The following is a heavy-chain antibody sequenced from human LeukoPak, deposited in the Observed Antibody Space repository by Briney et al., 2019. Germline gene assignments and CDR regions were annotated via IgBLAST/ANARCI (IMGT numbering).Heavy chain of an antibody. CDR3: ARLRQYYYGSGSFGWFDP. J-gene: IGHJ5*02. CDR1: GYTFTSYY. D-gene: IGHD3-10*01. CDR2: INPSGGST. V-gene: IGHV1-46*01. Sequence: GASVKVSCKASGYTFTSYYMHWVRQAPGQGLEWMGIINPSGGSTSYAQKFQGRVTMTRDTSTSTVYMELSSLRSEDTAVYYCARLRQYYYGSGSFGWFDPWGQGTLVTVSS.